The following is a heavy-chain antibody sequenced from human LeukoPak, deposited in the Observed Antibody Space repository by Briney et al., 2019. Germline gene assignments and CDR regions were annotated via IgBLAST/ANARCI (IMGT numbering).Heavy chain of an antibody. D-gene: IGHD6-13*01. CDR1: GYTFTGYY. Sequence: WASVKVSCKASGYTFTGYYMHWVRQAPGRGLEWMGWINPNSGGTNYAQKFQGRVTMTRDTSISTAYMELSRLRSDDTAVYYCARERIADNWFDPWGQGTLVTVSS. V-gene: IGHV1-2*02. J-gene: IGHJ5*02. CDR2: INPNSGGT. CDR3: ARERIADNWFDP.